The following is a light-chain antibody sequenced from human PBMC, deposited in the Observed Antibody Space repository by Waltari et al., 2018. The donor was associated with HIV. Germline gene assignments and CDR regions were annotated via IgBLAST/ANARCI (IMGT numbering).Light chain of an antibody. J-gene: IGKJ1*01. CDR3: QQYNKYSRA. Sequence: DIQMTQSPSTLSASVGDRVTITCRASQSIDIWLAWYQQKSGKAPKLLMYRASNLGSGVPSRFSGSGSGTEFTLTINGLQPDDFATYYCQQYNKYSRAFGQGTKVEIK. CDR1: QSIDIW. CDR2: RAS. V-gene: IGKV1-5*03.